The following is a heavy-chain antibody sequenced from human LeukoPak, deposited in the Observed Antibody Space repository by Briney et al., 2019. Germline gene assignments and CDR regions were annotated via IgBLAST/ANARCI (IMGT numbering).Heavy chain of an antibody. V-gene: IGHV4-4*02. CDR1: GGSISSSNW. CDR3: ARDRANPVWFGELLGWFDP. J-gene: IGHJ5*02. Sequence: SGTLSLTCAVSGGSISSSNWWSWVRQPPGKGLEWIGEIYHSGSTNYNPSLKSRVTISVDTSKNQFSLKLSSVTAADTAVYYCARDRANPVWFGELLGWFDPWGQGTLVTVSS. CDR2: IYHSGST. D-gene: IGHD3-10*01.